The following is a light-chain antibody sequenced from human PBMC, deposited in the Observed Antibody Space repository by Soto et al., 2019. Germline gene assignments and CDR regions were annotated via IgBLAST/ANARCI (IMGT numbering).Light chain of an antibody. CDR1: QSSSSW. CDR2: DDA. Sequence: IQITQSHSALSASLGDSATITCRGGQSSSSWSAWYQQKPRKAPPLLIYDDASLESGVPPTFSGSRSGTEFTPTTSSLQPDDFAVYYCQRRSNWPPWTFGLGTKVDIK. CDR3: QRRSNWPPWT. J-gene: IGKJ1*01. V-gene: IGKV1-5*01.